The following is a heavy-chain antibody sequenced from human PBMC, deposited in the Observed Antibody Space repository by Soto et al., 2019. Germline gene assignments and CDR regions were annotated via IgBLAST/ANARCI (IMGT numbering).Heavy chain of an antibody. CDR2: ISYDGSNK. CDR3: AKAASGYYWIYFDY. D-gene: IGHD3-22*01. J-gene: IGHJ4*02. CDR1: GFTFSSYG. Sequence: QVQLVESGGGVVQPGRSLRLSCAASGFTFSSYGMHWVRQAPGKGLEWVAVISYDGSNKYYADSVKGRFTISRDNSKNTLYLQMNSLRAEDTAVYYCAKAASGYYWIYFDYWDQRTLVTVSS. V-gene: IGHV3-30*18.